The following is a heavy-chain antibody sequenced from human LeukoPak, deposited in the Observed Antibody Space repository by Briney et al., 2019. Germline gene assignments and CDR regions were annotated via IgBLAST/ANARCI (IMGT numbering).Heavy chain of an antibody. Sequence: SETLSLTCTVSGGSISSYYWSRIRQPPGKGLEWIGYIYYSGSTNYNPSLKSRVTISVDTSKNQFSLKLSSVTAADTAVYYCARGESGYSYGALFDYWGQGTLVTVSS. V-gene: IGHV4-59*01. J-gene: IGHJ4*02. CDR3: ARGESGYSYGALFDY. CDR2: IYYSGST. D-gene: IGHD5-18*01. CDR1: GGSISSYY.